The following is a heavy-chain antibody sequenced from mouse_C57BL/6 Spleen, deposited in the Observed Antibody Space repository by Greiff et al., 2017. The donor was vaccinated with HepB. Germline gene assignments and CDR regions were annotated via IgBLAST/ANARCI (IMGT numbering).Heavy chain of an antibody. CDR2: ISGGGGNT. V-gene: IGHV5-9*01. CDR1: GFTFSSYT. CDR3: ARDGYLPYYFDY. D-gene: IGHD2-3*01. J-gene: IGHJ2*01. Sequence: DVMLVESGGGLVKPGGSLKLSCAASGFTFSSYTMSWVRQTPEKRLEWVATISGGGGNTYYPDSVKGRFTISRDNAKNTLYLQMSSLRSEDTALYYCARDGYLPYYFDYWGQGTTLTVSS.